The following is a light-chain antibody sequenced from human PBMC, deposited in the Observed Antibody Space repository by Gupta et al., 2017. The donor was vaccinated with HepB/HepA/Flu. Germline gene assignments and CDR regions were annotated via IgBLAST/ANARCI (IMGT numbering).Light chain of an antibody. V-gene: IGKV3-15*01. CDR2: GAS. CDR1: ESISSN. Sequence: DIVMTQSPATLSVSPGERATLSCRASESISSNLAWYQQKPGQAPRLLIYGASTRATGIPARFSGSGSGTEFTLTISSLQSEDFAVYYCQQYYNWPRTFGQGTKVEIK. J-gene: IGKJ1*01. CDR3: QQYYNWPRT.